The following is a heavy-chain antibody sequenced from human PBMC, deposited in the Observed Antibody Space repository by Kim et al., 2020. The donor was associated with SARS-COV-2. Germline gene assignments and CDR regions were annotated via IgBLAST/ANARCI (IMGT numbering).Heavy chain of an antibody. Sequence: GGSLRLSCAASGFTLSGNWMNWVRQAPGKGLVWVSVIDIDGSPINYADSVMGRFTISRDNTKNTVYLQMNSLRAEDTAVYYCTRVLVGAAGLFDYWGQGALVTVSS. V-gene: IGHV3-74*01. CDR3: TRVLVGAAGLFDY. D-gene: IGHD1-26*01. CDR1: GFTLSGNW. J-gene: IGHJ4*02. CDR2: IDIDGSPI.